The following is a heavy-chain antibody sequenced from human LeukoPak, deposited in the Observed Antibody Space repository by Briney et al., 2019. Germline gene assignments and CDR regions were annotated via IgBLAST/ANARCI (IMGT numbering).Heavy chain of an antibody. CDR3: ARGYYDSSGLSPFDY. J-gene: IGHJ4*02. CDR1: GGSFSGNY. CDR2: IHHSGST. D-gene: IGHD3-22*01. V-gene: IGHV4-34*01. Sequence: SETLSLTCAVYGGSFSGNYWIWIRQPPGKGLEWIGEIHHSGSTNYNPSLKSRVTISVGTSKNQFSLKLSSVTAADTAVYYCARGYYDSSGLSPFDYWGQGTLVTVSS.